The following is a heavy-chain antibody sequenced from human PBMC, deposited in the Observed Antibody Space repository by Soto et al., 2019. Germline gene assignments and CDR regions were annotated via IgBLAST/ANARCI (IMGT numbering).Heavy chain of an antibody. CDR1: GYCFTIYW. V-gene: IGHV5-51*01. CDR3: ARTSAAGKYYYGMDV. Sequence: GESLKISCMGSGYCFTIYWICWVRQMPGKGLEWMGIIYPGDSDTRYSPSFQGQVTISADKSISTAYLQWSSLKASDSAMYYCARTSAAGKYYYGMDVWGQGTTVTVSS. J-gene: IGHJ6*02. CDR2: IYPGDSDT. D-gene: IGHD6-13*01.